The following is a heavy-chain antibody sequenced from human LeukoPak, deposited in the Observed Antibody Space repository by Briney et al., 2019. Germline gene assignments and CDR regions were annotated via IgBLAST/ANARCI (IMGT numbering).Heavy chain of an antibody. Sequence: SVKVSCKASGGTFSSYVISWVRQAPGQGLEWMGRIIPILGIANYAQKFQGRVTITADKSTSTAYMELSSLRSEDTAVYYCASPPADYYDSRDYFDYWGQGTLVTVPS. V-gene: IGHV1-69*04. D-gene: IGHD3-22*01. CDR3: ASPPADYYDSRDYFDY. CDR2: IIPILGIA. J-gene: IGHJ4*02. CDR1: GGTFSSYV.